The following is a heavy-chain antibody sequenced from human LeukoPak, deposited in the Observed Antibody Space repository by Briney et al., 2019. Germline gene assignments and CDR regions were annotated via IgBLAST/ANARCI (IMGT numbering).Heavy chain of an antibody. J-gene: IGHJ4*02. CDR3: AKGSSAVGGGLHADY. CDR2: ISGTGDST. V-gene: IGHV3-23*01. CDR1: GFTFSSNV. D-gene: IGHD6-13*01. Sequence: GGSLRLSCASSGFTFSSNVMTWVRQAPGTGLEWVSGISGTGDSTYYADSVKGRFTISRDNSKNTVYLQMNSLRVEDTAVYYCAKGSSAVGGGLHADYWGQGTLVTVSS.